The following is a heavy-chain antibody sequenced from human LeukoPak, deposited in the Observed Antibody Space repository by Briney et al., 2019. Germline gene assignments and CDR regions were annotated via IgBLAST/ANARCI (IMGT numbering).Heavy chain of an antibody. CDR1: GGSFSGYY. Sequence: SETLSLTCAVYGGSFSGYYWSWIRQPPGKGLEWIGEINHSGSTNYNPSLKSRVTISVDTSKNQFSLKLSSVTAADTAVYYCAREYYYYMDVWGKGTTVTVSS. V-gene: IGHV4-34*01. CDR2: INHSGST. J-gene: IGHJ6*03. CDR3: AREYYYYMDV.